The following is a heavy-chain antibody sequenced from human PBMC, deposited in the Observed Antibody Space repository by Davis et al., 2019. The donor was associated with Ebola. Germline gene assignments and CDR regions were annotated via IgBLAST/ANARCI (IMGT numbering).Heavy chain of an antibody. V-gene: IGHV3-48*04. J-gene: IGHJ3*01. CDR2: ISSSRSTI. Sequence: GESLKISCAASGFTFSRYSMNWVRQAPGKGLEWISHISSSRSTIYYADSVKGRFTISRDNAKNSLYLHMNSLRVEDTAVYYCARDRPYYDPSAYHPFGAFDVWGLGTMVSVSS. CDR1: GFTFSRYS. CDR3: ARDRPYYDPSAYHPFGAFDV. D-gene: IGHD3-16*01.